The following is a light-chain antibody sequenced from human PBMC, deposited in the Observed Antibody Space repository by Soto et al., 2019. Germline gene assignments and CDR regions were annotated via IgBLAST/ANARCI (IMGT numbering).Light chain of an antibody. CDR2: DAS. V-gene: IGKV3-11*01. J-gene: IGKJ2*01. CDR3: QLRSNWPPYT. Sequence: EIVLTQSPATLSLSPGERATLSCRTSQSVSSYLAWYQQKPGQAPRLLIYDASNRATGIPARFSGSGSGIDFTLTITSLEPEDFAVYYCQLRSNWPPYTFGQGTKLEIK. CDR1: QSVSSY.